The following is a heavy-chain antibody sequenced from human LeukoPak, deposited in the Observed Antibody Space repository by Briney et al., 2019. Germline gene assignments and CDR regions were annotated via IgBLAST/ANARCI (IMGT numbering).Heavy chain of an antibody. Sequence: GASVKVSCKASGYTFTGYYMHWVRQAPGQGLEWMGWINPNSGGTNYAQKFQGRVTMTRDTSISTAYMELSRLRSDDTAVYYCARASPTYIVVVPAAQQTDDYWGQGTLVTVSS. D-gene: IGHD2-2*01. CDR1: GYTFTGYY. CDR2: INPNSGGT. J-gene: IGHJ4*02. V-gene: IGHV1-2*02. CDR3: ARASPTYIVVVPAAQQTDDY.